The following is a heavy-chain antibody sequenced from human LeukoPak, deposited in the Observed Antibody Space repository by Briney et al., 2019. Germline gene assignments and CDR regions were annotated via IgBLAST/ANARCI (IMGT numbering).Heavy chain of an antibody. Sequence: GESLKISCKGSGYTFTNYWIGWVRQMPGKGLEWMGIIYPGDSDTRHSPSFQGQVTISADKSISTAYLQWSSLKASDTAMFYCARRNGAYAVDYWGQGTLVTVSS. CDR1: GYTFTNYW. J-gene: IGHJ4*02. CDR2: IYPGDSDT. D-gene: IGHD4-17*01. V-gene: IGHV5-51*01. CDR3: ARRNGAYAVDY.